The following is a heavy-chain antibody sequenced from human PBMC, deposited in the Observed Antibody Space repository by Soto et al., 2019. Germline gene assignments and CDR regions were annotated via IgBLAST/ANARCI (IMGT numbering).Heavy chain of an antibody. V-gene: IGHV4-59*01. Sequence: PSETLSLTCTVSGGSISSYYWSWIRQPPGKGLEWIGYIYYSGSTNYNPSLKSRVTISVDTSKNQFSLKLSSVTAADTAVYYCARSSPYCSGGSCYRRRWFDPWGQGTLVT. D-gene: IGHD2-15*01. CDR3: ARSSPYCSGGSCYRRRWFDP. CDR2: IYYSGST. CDR1: GGSISSYY. J-gene: IGHJ5*02.